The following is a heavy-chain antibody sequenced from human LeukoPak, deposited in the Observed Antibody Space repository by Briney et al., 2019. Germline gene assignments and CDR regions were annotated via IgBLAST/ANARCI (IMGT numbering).Heavy chain of an antibody. V-gene: IGHV4-39*07. D-gene: IGHD6-6*01. CDR3: ARDIGGISSSSPESLDAFDI. CDR1: GGSISSSSYY. CDR2: IYYSGST. Sequence: SETLSLTCTVSGGSISSSSYYWGWIRQPPGKGLEWIGSIYYSGSTYYNPSLKSRVTISVDTSKDQFSLKLSSVTAADTAVYYCARDIGGISSSSPESLDAFDIWGQGTMVTVSS. J-gene: IGHJ3*02.